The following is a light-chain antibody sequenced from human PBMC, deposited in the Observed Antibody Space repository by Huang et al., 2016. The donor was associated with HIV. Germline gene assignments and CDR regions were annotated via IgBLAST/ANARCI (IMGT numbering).Light chain of an antibody. CDR3: QQRDNWLT. J-gene: IGKJ4*01. CDR2: DAF. Sequence: IVLTQSPATLSLPPGHTATLSCRASESVKSYLAWYQQKPGQAPRLLIHDAFKRAPGIPSRFSGSGSGTAFTLTISSLEPEDSAIYYCQQRDNWLTFGGGTKIEI. V-gene: IGKV3-11*01. CDR1: ESVKSY.